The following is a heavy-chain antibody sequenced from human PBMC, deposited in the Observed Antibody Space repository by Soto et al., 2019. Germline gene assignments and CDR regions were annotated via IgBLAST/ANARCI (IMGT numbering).Heavy chain of an antibody. CDR1: GFTFGSFT. Sequence: GGSLRLACAASGFTFGSFTMNWVRQAPGKGLEWVSTISSNSAYIYYTDALRGRFTISRDNAKNSLHLQMNSLRAEDTAVYYCTRDASRDSSARGWFDPWGPGTLVTVSS. CDR3: TRDASRDSSARGWFDP. D-gene: IGHD6-13*01. CDR2: ISSNSAYI. V-gene: IGHV3-21*01. J-gene: IGHJ5*02.